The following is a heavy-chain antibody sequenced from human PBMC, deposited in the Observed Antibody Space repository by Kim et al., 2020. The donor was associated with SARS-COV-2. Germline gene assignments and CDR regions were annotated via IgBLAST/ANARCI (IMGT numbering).Heavy chain of an antibody. CDR3: ARVSSSWYNDYYYYGMDV. Sequence: SETLSLTCTVSGGSISSGGYYWSWIRQHPGKGLEWIGYIYYSGSTYYNPSLKSRVTISVDTSKNQFSLKLSSVTAADTAVYYCARVSSSWYNDYYYYGMDVGGQGTTVTVSS. CDR2: IYYSGST. D-gene: IGHD6-13*01. V-gene: IGHV4-31*03. J-gene: IGHJ6*02. CDR1: GGSISSGGYY.